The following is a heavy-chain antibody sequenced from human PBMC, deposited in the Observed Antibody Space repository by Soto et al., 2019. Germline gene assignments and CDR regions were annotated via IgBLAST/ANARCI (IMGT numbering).Heavy chain of an antibody. CDR3: ARGGYYDFWSGYYTAYGMDV. CDR1: GYTFTGYY. J-gene: IGHJ6*02. Sequence: ASVKVSCKASGYTFTGYYMHWVRQAPGQGLEWMGWINPNSGGTNYAQKFQGRVTMTRDTSISTAYMELSRLRSDDTAVYYCARGGYYDFWSGYYTAYGMDVWGQGTTVTVS. V-gene: IGHV1-2*02. CDR2: INPNSGGT. D-gene: IGHD3-3*01.